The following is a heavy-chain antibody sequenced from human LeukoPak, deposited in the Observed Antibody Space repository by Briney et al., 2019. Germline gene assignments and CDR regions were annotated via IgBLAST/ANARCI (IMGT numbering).Heavy chain of an antibody. D-gene: IGHD4-23*01. V-gene: IGHV4-39*07. CDR3: ARDIGATVVTYFDY. J-gene: IGHJ4*02. CDR2: VYYSGTT. Sequence: SETLSLTCSVSGGSISLSYYYWGWIRQPPGKALEWIGSVYYSGTTSYNPSLKSRVTISVDMSKNQFSLKLSSVTAADTAVYYCARDIGATVVTYFDYWGQGTLVTVSS. CDR1: GGSISLSYYY.